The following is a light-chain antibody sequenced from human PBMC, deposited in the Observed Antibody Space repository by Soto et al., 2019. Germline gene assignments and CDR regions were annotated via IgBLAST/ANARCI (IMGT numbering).Light chain of an antibody. CDR3: MQALQTPLT. CDR1: QSLLHSNGYNY. J-gene: IGKJ3*01. Sequence: DIVMTQSPLSLPVTPGEPASISCNSSQSLLHSNGYNYLDWYRQKPGQSPQLLIYLGSNRASGVPDRFSGSGSGTDFTLKISRVEAEDVGVYYCMQALQTPLTFGPGTKVDIK. CDR2: LGS. V-gene: IGKV2-28*01.